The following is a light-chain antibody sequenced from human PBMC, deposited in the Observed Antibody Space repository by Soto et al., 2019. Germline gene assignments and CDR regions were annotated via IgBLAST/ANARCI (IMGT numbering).Light chain of an antibody. Sequence: DIQMTQSPSSLSASVGDRVTITCRASQSIGPYLSWYQEKPGTTPRLLIYVASSLESGVPSRFSGSASGTDFTLTISSLQPEDFATYYCQQSHSSPLTFGQGTKVEI. CDR1: QSIGPY. V-gene: IGKV1-39*01. J-gene: IGKJ1*01. CDR3: QQSHSSPLT. CDR2: VAS.